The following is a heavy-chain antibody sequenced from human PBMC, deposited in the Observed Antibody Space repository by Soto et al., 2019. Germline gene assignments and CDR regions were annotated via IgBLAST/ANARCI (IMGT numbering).Heavy chain of an antibody. D-gene: IGHD2-21*01. CDR1: GGSITSSSYY. V-gene: IGHV4-39*01. CDR2: IYYSGST. Sequence: SETLSLTCTVSGGSITSSSYYWGWIRQPPGRGLEWIGTIYYSGSTYYNPSLKSRVTISVDKSKNQFSLKLTSMTAADTAVYYCATLPSRIVVVMTDLPTWGQGTLVTVSS. CDR3: ATLPSRIVVVMTDLPT. J-gene: IGHJ5*02.